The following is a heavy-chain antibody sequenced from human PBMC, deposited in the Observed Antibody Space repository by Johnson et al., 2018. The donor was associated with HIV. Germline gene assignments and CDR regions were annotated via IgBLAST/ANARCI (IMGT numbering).Heavy chain of an antibody. CDR2: ISYSGSDT. CDR1: GFSFSTYN. J-gene: IGHJ3*01. Sequence: VQLVESGGGVVQPGRSLRLSCAASGFSFSTYNMHWVRHAPGRGLEWVAFISYSGSDTYYADSVKGRFIISRDNSKNTVYLQMNSLRAEDTAVYYCARDALQQLVPRGAFNLWGQGTMVTVSS. V-gene: IGHV3-30*03. CDR3: ARDALQQLVPRGAFNL. D-gene: IGHD6-13*01.